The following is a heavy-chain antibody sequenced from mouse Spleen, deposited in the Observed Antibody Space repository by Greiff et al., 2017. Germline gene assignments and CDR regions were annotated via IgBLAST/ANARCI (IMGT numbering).Heavy chain of an antibody. CDR2: ISSGSSTI. CDR1: GFTFSDYG. CDR3: ARGGITTYFDY. V-gene: IGHV5-17*01. Sequence: EVQRVESGGGLVKPGGSLKLSCAASGFTFSDYGIHWVRQAPEKGLEWVAYISSGSSTIYYADTVKGRFTISRDNAKNTLFLQMTSLRSEDTAMYYCARGGITTYFDYWGQGTTLTVSS. D-gene: IGHD2-4*01. J-gene: IGHJ2*01.